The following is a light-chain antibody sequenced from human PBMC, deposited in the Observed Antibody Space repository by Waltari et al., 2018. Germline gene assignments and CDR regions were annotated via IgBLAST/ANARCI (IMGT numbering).Light chain of an antibody. V-gene: IGKV3-20*01. CDR1: QSVSMA. CDR2: GAS. CDR3: QHYVSLPAT. Sequence: EIVLTQSPGSLSSSHGERVTLSCRARQSVSMALAWYQQKPGQAPRLLISGASNRATGIPDRFSGSGSETDFSLTISRLEPEDFAVYYCQHYVSLPATFGRGTKVEIK. J-gene: IGKJ1*01.